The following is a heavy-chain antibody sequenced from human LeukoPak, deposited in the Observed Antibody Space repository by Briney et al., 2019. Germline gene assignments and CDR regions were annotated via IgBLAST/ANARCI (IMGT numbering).Heavy chain of an antibody. V-gene: IGHV1-8*01. CDR1: GYTFTSYD. J-gene: IGHJ6*03. CDR2: MNPNSGNT. D-gene: IGHD3-10*01. CDR3: ARLWFGESARDYYYYMDV. Sequence: ASVKVSCKASGYTFTSYDINWVRQATGQGLEWMGWMNPNSGNTGYAQKFQGRVTITRNTSISTAYMELSSLRSEDTAVYYCARLWFGESARDYYYYMDVWGKGTTVTISS.